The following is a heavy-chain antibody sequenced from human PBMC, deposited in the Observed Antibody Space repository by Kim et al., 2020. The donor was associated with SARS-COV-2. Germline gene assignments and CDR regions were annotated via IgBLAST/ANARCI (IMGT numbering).Heavy chain of an antibody. V-gene: IGHV4-34*01. D-gene: IGHD4-4*01. J-gene: IGHJ4*02. Sequence: NDNPSLKSRVTISVDTSKNQFSLKLSSVTAADTAVYYCARDGYSPYYFDYWGQGTLVTVSS. CDR3: ARDGYSPYYFDY.